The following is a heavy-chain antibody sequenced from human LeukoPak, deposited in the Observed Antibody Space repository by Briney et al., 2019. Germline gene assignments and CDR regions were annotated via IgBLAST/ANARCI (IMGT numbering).Heavy chain of an antibody. Sequence: PGRSLRLSCAASGFTFSSYAMHWVRQAPGKGLEWVAVISYDGSNKYYADSVKGRFTISRDNSKNTLYLQMNSLRAEDAAVYYCARRAGRWYDFWSGYYVAENYYYMDVWGKGTTVTVSS. J-gene: IGHJ6*03. V-gene: IGHV3-30*01. CDR3: ARRAGRWYDFWSGYYVAENYYYMDV. D-gene: IGHD3-3*01. CDR1: GFTFSSYA. CDR2: ISYDGSNK.